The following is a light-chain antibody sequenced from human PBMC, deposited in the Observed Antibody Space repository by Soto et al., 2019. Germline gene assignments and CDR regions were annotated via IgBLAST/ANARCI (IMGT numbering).Light chain of an antibody. CDR2: GNT. CDR1: SSNIGSGYD. Sequence: QAVVTQPPSVSGAPGQRVTISCTGSSSNIGSGYDVHWYQQLPGTVPKLLIYGNTNRPSGVPDRFSGSKSGTSASLAITGLQAEDEADYYCQSSDSSRSGYVVFGGGTKLTVL. CDR3: QSSDSSRSGYVV. J-gene: IGLJ2*01. V-gene: IGLV1-40*01.